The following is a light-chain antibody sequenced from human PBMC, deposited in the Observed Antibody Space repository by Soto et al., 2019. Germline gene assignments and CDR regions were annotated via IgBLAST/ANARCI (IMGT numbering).Light chain of an antibody. CDR3: QQYGSSTIT. CDR1: QSVSSSY. V-gene: IGKV3-20*01. Sequence: EIVLTQSPGTLSLPPGERATLSCRASQSVSSSYLAWYQKKPGQAPRLLIYGASSRATGIPDRFSGSGSGTDFTLTISRLEPEDFAVYYCQQYGSSTITFGQGTRLEIK. CDR2: GAS. J-gene: IGKJ5*01.